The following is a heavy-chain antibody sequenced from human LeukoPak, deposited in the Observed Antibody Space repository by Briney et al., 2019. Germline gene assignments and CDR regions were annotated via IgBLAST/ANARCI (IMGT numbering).Heavy chain of an antibody. J-gene: IGHJ3*02. D-gene: IGHD3-9*01. Sequence: GGSLRLSCAASGFTFTNNFMSWVRQVPGKGLEWVSAISGSGGSTYYADSVKGRFTISRDNSKNTLYLQMNSLRAEDTAVYYCAKDVGYDTRGAFDIWGQGTMVTVSS. CDR2: ISGSGGST. CDR3: AKDVGYDTRGAFDI. V-gene: IGHV3-23*01. CDR1: GFTFTNNF.